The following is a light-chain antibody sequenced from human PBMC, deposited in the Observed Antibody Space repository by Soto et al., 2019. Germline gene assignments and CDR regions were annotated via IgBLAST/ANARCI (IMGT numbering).Light chain of an antibody. V-gene: IGLV2-14*01. J-gene: IGLJ1*01. CDR1: SSDVGGYNY. Sequence: QSVLTQPASVSGSPGQSITISCTGTSSDVGGYNYVSWYQQHPGKAPKLVIYDVSNRPSGVSNRFSGSKSGNTASLTISGIQAEDEADHYCSSYTSTSTYVFGTGTRSPS. CDR3: SSYTSTSTYV. CDR2: DVS.